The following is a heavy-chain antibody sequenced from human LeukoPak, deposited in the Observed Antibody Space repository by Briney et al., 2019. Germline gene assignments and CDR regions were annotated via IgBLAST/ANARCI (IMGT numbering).Heavy chain of an antibody. Sequence: SETLSLTCTVSGGSISSYYWSWIRQPPGKGLEWIGYIYYSGSTNYNPSLKSRFTITVDTSKNQFSLKLSSVTAADTAVYYCAEAKSGYEPLEAFDIWGQGTMVTVSS. CDR3: AEAKSGYEPLEAFDI. D-gene: IGHD5-12*01. CDR1: GGSISSYY. J-gene: IGHJ3*02. CDR2: IYYSGST. V-gene: IGHV4-59*01.